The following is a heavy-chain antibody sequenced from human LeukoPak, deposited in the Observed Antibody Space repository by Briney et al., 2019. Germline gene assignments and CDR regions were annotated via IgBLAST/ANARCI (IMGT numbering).Heavy chain of an antibody. V-gene: IGHV3-21*01. CDR2: ISSSSSYI. D-gene: IGHD4-17*01. CDR3: ARGNDYCDYVSLD. CDR1: GFTFSSYS. J-gene: IGHJ4*02. Sequence: GGSLRLSCAASGFTFSSYSMNWVRQAPGKGLEWVSSISSSSSYIYYADSVKGRFTISRDNAKNSLYLQMNSLRAEDTAVYYCARGNDYCDYVSLDWGQGTLVTVSS.